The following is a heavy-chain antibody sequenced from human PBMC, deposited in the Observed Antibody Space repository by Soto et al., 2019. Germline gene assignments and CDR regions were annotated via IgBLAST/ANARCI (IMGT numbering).Heavy chain of an antibody. CDR3: ARIVYDSSGYNRYFDY. D-gene: IGHD3-22*01. Sequence: QVQLVQSGAEEKKPGASVRVSCTAPGYTFSSNAIHWVRQAPGQRLEWMGWINPAYGNTKYSQKLQGRLTITRDTSASTAYMELSSLKSEDTAVYYCARIVYDSSGYNRYFDYWGQGTLVTVSS. J-gene: IGHJ4*02. CDR2: INPAYGNT. CDR1: GYTFSSNA. V-gene: IGHV1-3*05.